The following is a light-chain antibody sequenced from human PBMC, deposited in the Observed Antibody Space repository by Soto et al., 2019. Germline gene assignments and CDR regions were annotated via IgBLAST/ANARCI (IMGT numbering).Light chain of an antibody. CDR1: SSDVGSYNL. CDR2: EVS. Sequence: QSVLTQPASVSGSPGQSITISCTGTSSDVGSYNLVSWYQQHPGKAPKLMIYEVSKRPSGVSNRFSGSKSGNTASLTISGLQAEDEADYCCCSYAGSSTSVVFGGGTKLTVL. J-gene: IGLJ2*01. V-gene: IGLV2-23*02. CDR3: CSYAGSSTSVV.